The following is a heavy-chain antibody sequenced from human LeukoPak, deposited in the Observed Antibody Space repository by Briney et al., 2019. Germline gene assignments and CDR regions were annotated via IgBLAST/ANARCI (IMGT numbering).Heavy chain of an antibody. CDR2: IKSKADGETI. CDR3: STLTSRGLSDS. CDR1: GFTFTNAW. J-gene: IGHJ4*02. D-gene: IGHD1-20*01. Sequence: GGSLRLSCAASGFTFTNAWMNWVRQAPGKGLEWVGRIKSKADGETIDYAAPVKGRFTFSRDDSKNMLYLQMNSLKSEDTAVYYCSTLTSRGLSDSWCQGTLVTVSS. V-gene: IGHV3-15*07.